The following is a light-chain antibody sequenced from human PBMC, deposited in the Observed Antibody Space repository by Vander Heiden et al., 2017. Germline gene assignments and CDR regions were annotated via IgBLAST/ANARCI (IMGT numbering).Light chain of an antibody. Sequence: QLVLTQSTSASASLGASVRLTCTLSSGHGPYAIAWHQQQPEKGPRYLMKLHIEGSHTKGDGIPDRFSGASSGAERYLQSVYESDYYCQTWVTGFWVVGGGTKLTVL. J-gene: IGLJ3*02. V-gene: IGLV4-69*01. CDR1: SGHGPYA. CDR3: QTWVTGFWV. CDR2: LHIEGSH.